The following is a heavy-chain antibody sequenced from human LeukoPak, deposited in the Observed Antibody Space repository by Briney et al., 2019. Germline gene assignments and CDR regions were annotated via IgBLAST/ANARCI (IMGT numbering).Heavy chain of an antibody. CDR2: IKSKTDGGTT. Sequence: PGGSLRLSCAASGFTFSNAWMSWVRQAPGKGLEWVGRIKSKTDGGTTDYAAPVKGRFTISRDDSKNTLYLQMNSLKTEDTAVYYCTTLYGSGSYYKYYCFDYWGQGTLVTVSS. CDR1: GFTFSNAW. V-gene: IGHV3-15*01. D-gene: IGHD3-10*01. J-gene: IGHJ4*02. CDR3: TTLYGSGSYYKYYCFDY.